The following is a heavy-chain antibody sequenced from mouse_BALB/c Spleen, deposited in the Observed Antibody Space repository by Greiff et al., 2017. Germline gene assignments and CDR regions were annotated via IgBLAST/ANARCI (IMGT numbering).Heavy chain of an antibody. D-gene: IGHD2-4*01. J-gene: IGHJ4*01. CDR3: ARDPFHYDYGGESDAMDY. CDR1: GFSLTGYG. V-gene: IGHV2-6-7*01. CDR2: IWGDGST. Sequence: VQLQQSGPGLVAPSQSLSITCTVSGFSLTGYGVNWVRQPPGKGLEWLGMIWGDGSTDYNSALKSRLSISKDNSKSQVFLKMNSLQTDDTARYYCARDPFHYDYGGESDAMDYWGQGTSVTVSA.